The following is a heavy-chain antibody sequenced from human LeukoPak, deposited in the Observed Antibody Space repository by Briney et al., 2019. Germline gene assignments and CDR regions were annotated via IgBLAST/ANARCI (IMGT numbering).Heavy chain of an antibody. Sequence: PGGSLRLSCAASGFTFSSYAMNWIRQAPGKGLEWVASVSSSGAYIYYADLMEGRFTISRDNAKNSLYLQMNSLRAEDTAVYYCARGMPRRYCSGGSCYSLGYNWFDPWGQGTLVTVSS. CDR2: VSSSGAYI. J-gene: IGHJ5*02. CDR3: ARGMPRRYCSGGSCYSLGYNWFDP. V-gene: IGHV3-21*01. CDR1: GFTFSSYA. D-gene: IGHD2-15*01.